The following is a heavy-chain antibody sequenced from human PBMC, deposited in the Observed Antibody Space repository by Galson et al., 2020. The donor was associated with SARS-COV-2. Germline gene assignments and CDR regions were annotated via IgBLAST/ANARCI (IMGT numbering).Heavy chain of an antibody. CDR1: GGSVSRGSYY. CDR2: IYYSGFS. Sequence: ASETLSHTCNVPGGSVSRGSYYWSWVRQPPGKGLEWIGYIYYSGFSNYNPSLKTRVTMSLDTSKNHLSLKLTSVTAADTAVYYCARASMTMKWAFDIWGQGTMVTVSS. V-gene: IGHV4-61*03. J-gene: IGHJ3*02. D-gene: IGHD3-3*01. CDR3: ARASMTMKWAFDI.